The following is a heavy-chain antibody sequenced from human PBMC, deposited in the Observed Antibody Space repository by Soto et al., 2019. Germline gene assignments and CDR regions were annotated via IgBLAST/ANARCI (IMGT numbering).Heavy chain of an antibody. J-gene: IGHJ4*02. V-gene: IGHV1-2*04. Sequence: ASVKVSCKASGYTFTGYYMHWVRQAPGQGLEWMGWINPNSGGTNYAQKFQGWVTMTRDMSISTAYMELRRLSSDDTAVYYCARDYGSGNGYYFDYWGQGTLVTVSS. D-gene: IGHD3-10*01. CDR3: ARDYGSGNGYYFDY. CDR1: GYTFTGYY. CDR2: INPNSGGT.